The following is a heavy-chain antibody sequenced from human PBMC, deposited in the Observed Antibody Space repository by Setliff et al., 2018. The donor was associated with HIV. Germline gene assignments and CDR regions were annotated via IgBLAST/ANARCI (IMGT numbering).Heavy chain of an antibody. Sequence: ASVKVSCKASGYTFTDYYIHWVRQAPGQGLEWMGWIYPNTGGTNYAQKFQGRVTMTRDTSISTAYMELSRLRSDDTAVYYCAREGELHYYDSSGYPPFDYWGQGTLVTVSS. CDR2: IYPNTGGT. CDR3: AREGELHYYDSSGYPPFDY. CDR1: GYTFTDYY. J-gene: IGHJ4*02. D-gene: IGHD3-22*01. V-gene: IGHV1-2*02.